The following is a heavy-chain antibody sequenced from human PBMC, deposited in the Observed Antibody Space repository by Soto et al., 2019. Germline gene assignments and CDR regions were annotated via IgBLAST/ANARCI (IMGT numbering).Heavy chain of an antibody. V-gene: IGHV3-23*01. CDR2: ISGSGGST. J-gene: IGHJ6*02. CDR1: GFTFRSYA. CDR3: AKDRFGEYFYYGMDV. D-gene: IGHD3-10*01. Sequence: EVQLLESGGGLVQPGGSLRLSCAASGFTFRSYAMNWVLQAPGKGLEWVSGISGSGGSTYYADSVKGRFTISRDNSKNTVYLQMNSLRDEDTAVYYCAKDRFGEYFYYGMDVWGQGTTVTVSS.